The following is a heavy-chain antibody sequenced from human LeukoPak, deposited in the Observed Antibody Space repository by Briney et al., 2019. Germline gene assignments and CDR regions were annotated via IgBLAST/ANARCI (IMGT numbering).Heavy chain of an antibody. Sequence: GGSLRLSCAASGFTFNYAWMSWVRQVPGKGLEWVGQTVSEIDGGTTDYAAPVKGRFTISRDDSKSTLYLQMNSLKIEDTAVYYCTTDEDWNYARKDVWGEGATVIVSS. J-gene: IGHJ6*04. CDR2: TVSEIDGGTT. D-gene: IGHD1-7*01. V-gene: IGHV3-15*04. CDR3: TTDEDWNYARKDV. CDR1: GFTFNYAW.